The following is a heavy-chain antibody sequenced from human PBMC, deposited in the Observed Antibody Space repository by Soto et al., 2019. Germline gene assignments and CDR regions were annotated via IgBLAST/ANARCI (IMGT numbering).Heavy chain of an antibody. V-gene: IGHV5-51*01. CDR1: GYCFTSYW. CDR3: ARTLTYYYDSSSRGYGMDV. D-gene: IGHD3-22*01. J-gene: IGHJ6*02. Sequence: GESLKISCKGSGYCFTSYWIDWVRQMPGKGLEWMGIIYPGDSDTRYSPSFQGQVTISADKSISTAYLQWSSLKASDTAMYYCARTLTYYYDSSSRGYGMDVWGQGTTVTVSS. CDR2: IYPGDSDT.